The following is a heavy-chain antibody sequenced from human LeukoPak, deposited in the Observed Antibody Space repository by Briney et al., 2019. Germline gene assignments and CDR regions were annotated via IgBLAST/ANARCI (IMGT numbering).Heavy chain of an antibody. Sequence: PSETLSLTCTVSGGSISTYYWNWIRQPAGKGLEWTGRIYTSGSTNYNPSLKSRVTMSVDTSKNQFTLKLSSVTAADTAVYYCARGKVVAGTPGQNSWDNWGQGILVTVSS. D-gene: IGHD6-19*01. CDR3: ARGKVVAGTPGQNSWDN. V-gene: IGHV4-4*07. J-gene: IGHJ4*02. CDR1: GGSISTYY. CDR2: IYTSGST.